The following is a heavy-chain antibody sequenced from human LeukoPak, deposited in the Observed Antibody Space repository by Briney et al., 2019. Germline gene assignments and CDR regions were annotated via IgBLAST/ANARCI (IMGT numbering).Heavy chain of an antibody. CDR1: GGSISSGGYY. V-gene: IGHV4-31*03. CDR2: IYYSGST. Sequence: SQTLSLTCTVSGGSISSGGYYWSWIRQHPGQGLEWIGYIYYSGSTYYNPSLKSRVTISVDTSKNQFSLKLSSVTAADTAVYYCARLWRSSSGTELNWFDPWGQGTLVTVSS. D-gene: IGHD6-6*01. CDR3: ARLWRSSSGTELNWFDP. J-gene: IGHJ5*02.